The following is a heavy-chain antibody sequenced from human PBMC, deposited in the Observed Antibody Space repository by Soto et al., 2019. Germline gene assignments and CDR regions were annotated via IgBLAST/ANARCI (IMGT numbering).Heavy chain of an antibody. CDR1: GYTFTSYG. V-gene: IGHV1-18*01. J-gene: IGHJ4*02. CDR3: ARDPNYFDY. Sequence: QVQLVQSGAEVKKPGASVKVSCKASGYTFTSYGISWVRQAPGQGLEWMGWISAHNGNKKYAQKLQGRVTMTTDTPTSTAYMKLRSLRSDDTAVYYCARDPNYFDYWAQGTLVTVSS. CDR2: ISAHNGNK.